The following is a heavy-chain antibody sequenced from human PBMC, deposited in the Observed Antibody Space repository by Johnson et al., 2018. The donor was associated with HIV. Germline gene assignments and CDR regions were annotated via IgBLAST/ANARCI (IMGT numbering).Heavy chain of an antibody. CDR3: ARGIVGGNYAQRDAFDI. Sequence: VQLVESGGVVVQPGGSLRLSCAASGFTFDDYAMHWVRQAPGKGLEWVSLISRDGGSTYYADSVKGRFTISRANAKTSLHPQRTSLRVEDTAVYYCARGIVGGNYAQRDAFDIWGQGTTVTVSS. D-gene: IGHD1-26*01. J-gene: IGHJ3*02. CDR1: GFTFDDYA. CDR2: ISRDGGST. V-gene: IGHV3-43D*03.